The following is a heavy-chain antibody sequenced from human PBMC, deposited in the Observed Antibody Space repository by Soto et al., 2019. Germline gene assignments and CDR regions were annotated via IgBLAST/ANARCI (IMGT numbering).Heavy chain of an antibody. Sequence: GGSLRLSCAASGFTLSSYGMHWVRQAPGKGLEWVAVIWYDGSNKYYADSVKGRFTISRDNSKNTLYLQMNSLRAEDTAVYYCARESNQLVVCAYYGMDVWGQGTTVTVSS. CDR2: IWYDGSNK. D-gene: IGHD6-6*01. J-gene: IGHJ6*02. CDR1: GFTLSSYG. CDR3: ARESNQLVVCAYYGMDV. V-gene: IGHV3-33*01.